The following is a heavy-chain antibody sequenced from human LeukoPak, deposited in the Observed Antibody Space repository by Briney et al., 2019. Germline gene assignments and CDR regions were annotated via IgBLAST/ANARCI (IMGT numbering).Heavy chain of an antibody. J-gene: IGHJ5*02. Sequence: KPSETLSLTCTVSGGSISSYYWSWIRQPAGKGLEWIGRIYTSGSTNYNPSLKSRVTMSVDTSKNQFSLKLSSVTAADTAVYYCARDIRWFGELSYNWSDPWGQGTLVTVSS. CDR1: GGSISSYY. CDR2: IYTSGST. V-gene: IGHV4-4*07. D-gene: IGHD3-10*01. CDR3: ARDIRWFGELSYNWSDP.